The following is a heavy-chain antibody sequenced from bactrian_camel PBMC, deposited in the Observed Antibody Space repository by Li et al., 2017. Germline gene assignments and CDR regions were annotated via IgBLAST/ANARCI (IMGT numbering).Heavy chain of an antibody. CDR3: ATDVNGYPVY. CDR2: IYSDGSRT. D-gene: IGHD1*01. CDR1: GFTFSWYY. V-gene: IGHV3-2*01. Sequence: HVQLVESGGGLVQPGGSLRLSCVTSGFTFSWYYMNWVRQAPGKGLEWVAGIYSDGSRTFYEDSVKGRFTISRDNAQSTVYLQMNGLRSEDTAHYYCATDVNGYPVYWGQGTQVTVS. J-gene: IGHJ4*01.